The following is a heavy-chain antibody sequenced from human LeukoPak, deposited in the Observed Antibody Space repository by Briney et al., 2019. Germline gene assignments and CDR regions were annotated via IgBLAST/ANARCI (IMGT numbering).Heavy chain of an antibody. J-gene: IGHJ4*02. CDR2: IYYSGST. V-gene: IGHV4-59*01. Sequence: SETLSLTSTVSGDSISSYYWRWCRQPPGKGLEWIGYIYYSGSTNYNPSLKSRVTMSVDTSKNQFSLKLSSVTAADTAVYYCERDLRGGNLDYSGQGTPVTVSS. CDR1: GDSISSYY. CDR3: ERDLRGGNLDY. D-gene: IGHD2-15*01.